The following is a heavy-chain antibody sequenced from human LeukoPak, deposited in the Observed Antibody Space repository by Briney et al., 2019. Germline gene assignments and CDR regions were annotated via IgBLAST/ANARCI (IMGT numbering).Heavy chain of an antibody. CDR2: IKSKTDGGTT. CDR1: GFTFSNAW. J-gene: IGHJ2*01. V-gene: IGHV3-15*01. D-gene: IGHD6-13*01. CDR3: TTDILAAELNWYFDL. Sequence: PGGSLRLSCAASGFTFSNAWMSWVRQAPGKGLEWVGRIKSKTDGGTTDYAAPVKGGFTISRDDSKNTLYLQMNSLKTEDTAVYYCTTDILAAELNWYFDLWGRGTLVTVSS.